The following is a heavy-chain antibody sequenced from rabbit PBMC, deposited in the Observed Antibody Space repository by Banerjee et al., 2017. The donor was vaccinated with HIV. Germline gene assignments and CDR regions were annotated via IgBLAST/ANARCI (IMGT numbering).Heavy chain of an antibody. J-gene: IGHJ6*01. CDR2: IYAGSSGRT. CDR1: GIDFSSDG. D-gene: IGHD7-1*01. CDR3: ARFYGSPGGGYITEYSYGMDL. V-gene: IGHV1S45*01. Sequence: ELVESGGGLVQPGESLELSCKASGIDFSSDGISWVRQAPGRGPEWIACIYAGSSGRTYYANWAKGRFTISKASSTTGTLQMTSLTAADTATYFCARFYGSPGGGYITEYSYGMDLWGPGTLVTVS.